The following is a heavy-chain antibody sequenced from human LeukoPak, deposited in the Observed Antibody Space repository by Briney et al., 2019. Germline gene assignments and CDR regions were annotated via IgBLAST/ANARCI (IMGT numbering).Heavy chain of an antibody. J-gene: IGHJ4*02. CDR3: AKDFRIGYSAHFDY. V-gene: IGHV3-23*01. CDR2: IYENGGTT. D-gene: IGHD2-21*01. Sequence: GGSLRPSCVGSGFTFRSHAMSWVRQAPEKGLEFVSGIYENGGTTYYADSVKGRFSISRDNSKNTLYLQMDSLRGEDTAVYCCAKDFRIGYSAHFDYWGQGALVTVSS. CDR1: GFTFRSHA.